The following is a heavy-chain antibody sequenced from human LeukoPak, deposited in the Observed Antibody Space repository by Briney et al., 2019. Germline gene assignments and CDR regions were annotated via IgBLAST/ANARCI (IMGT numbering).Heavy chain of an antibody. CDR1: GFTFDDYA. Sequence: GRSLRLSCAASGFTFDDYAMHWVRQAPGKGLEWVSGISWNSGRIGYADSVKGRFTISRDNAKNSLYLQMNSLRAEDTAVYYCASLGDYYDSSGYDYWGQGTLVTVSS. D-gene: IGHD3-22*01. J-gene: IGHJ4*02. V-gene: IGHV3-9*01. CDR3: ASLGDYYDSSGYDY. CDR2: ISWNSGRI.